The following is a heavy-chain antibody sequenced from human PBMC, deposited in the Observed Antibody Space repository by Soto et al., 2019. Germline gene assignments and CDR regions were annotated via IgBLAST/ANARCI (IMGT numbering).Heavy chain of an antibody. CDR3: ARSLTTMTSDDY. D-gene: IGHD4-17*01. J-gene: IGHJ4*02. Sequence: QLQLQESGSGLVKPSQTLSLTCAVSGGSISSGGYSWSWIRQPPGKGLEWIGYIYHSGSTYYNPSLKSRVTIAADRSTDQSSLKLSSLPAADTAVSYCARSLTTMTSDDYWGQGTLVTVSS. CDR1: GGSISSGGYS. CDR2: IYHSGST. V-gene: IGHV4-30-2*01.